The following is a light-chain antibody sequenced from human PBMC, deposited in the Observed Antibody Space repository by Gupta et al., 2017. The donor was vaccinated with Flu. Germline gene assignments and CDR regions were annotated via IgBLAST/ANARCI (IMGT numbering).Light chain of an antibody. V-gene: IGLV1-47*01. J-gene: IGLJ3*02. CDR3: TAWDASMSGRL. CDR2: RNN. CDR1: SSNIGSSY. Sequence: QSVLTQPPSASGTPGQTVTISCSGSSSNIGSSYIYWYQQLPGTAPKLLIYRNNQRPSGVPDRISGSKSGTSASLAISGLQSEDEADYYCTAWDASMSGRLFGGGTKLTVL.